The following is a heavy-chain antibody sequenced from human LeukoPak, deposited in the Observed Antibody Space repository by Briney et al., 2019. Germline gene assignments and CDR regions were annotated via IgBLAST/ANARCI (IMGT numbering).Heavy chain of an antibody. CDR3: AKDSRIAVAGTSNY. V-gene: IGHV3-30*18. CDR1: GFTFSSYG. Sequence: GGSLRLSCAASGFTFSSYGMHWVRQAPGKGLEWVAVISYDGSNKYYADSVKGRFTISRDNSKNTLYLQMNSLRAEDTAVYYCAKDSRIAVAGTSNYWGQGTLVTVSA. D-gene: IGHD6-19*01. J-gene: IGHJ4*02. CDR2: ISYDGSNK.